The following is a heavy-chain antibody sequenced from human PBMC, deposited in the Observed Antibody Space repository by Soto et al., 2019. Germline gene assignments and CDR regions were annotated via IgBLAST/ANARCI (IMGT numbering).Heavy chain of an antibody. Sequence: QVQLVESGGGVVQPGRSLRLSCAASGFTFSSYAMHWVRQAPGKGLEWVAVISYDGSTKYYADSVKGRFTISRDNSKNTLFLQMNSLRPEDTAVYYGARRGYGMAVWGPGTTVTVSS. V-gene: IGHV3-30-3*01. CDR2: ISYDGSTK. J-gene: IGHJ6*02. CDR1: GFTFSSYA. CDR3: ARRGYGMAV.